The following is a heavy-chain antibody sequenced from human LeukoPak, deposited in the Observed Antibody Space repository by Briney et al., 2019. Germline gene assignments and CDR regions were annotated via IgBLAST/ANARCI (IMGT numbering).Heavy chain of an antibody. CDR3: ARDRGGSYASDY. J-gene: IGHJ4*02. V-gene: IGHV3-74*01. CDR1: GFTFSSYW. D-gene: IGHD1-26*01. CDR2: INTDGSST. Sequence: PGGSLRLSCAASGFTFSSYWMHWVRHAPGKGLVWVSHINTDGSSTSYADSVKGRFTISRDNAKNTLYLQMNGLRVEDTAVYYCARDRGGSYASDYWGQGALVTVSS.